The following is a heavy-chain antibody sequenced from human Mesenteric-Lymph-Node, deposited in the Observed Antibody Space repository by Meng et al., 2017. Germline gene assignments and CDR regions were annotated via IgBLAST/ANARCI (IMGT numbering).Heavy chain of an antibody. D-gene: IGHD5-12*01. CDR1: GFTFSSYA. V-gene: IGHV3-30*04. CDR3: ARDSGIVATIRTHKVGLSPYYYYGMDV. Sequence: GESLKISCAGSGFTFSSYAMHWVRQAPGKGLEWVAVISYDGSNKYYADSVKGRFTISRDNSKNTLYLQMNSLRAEDTAVYYCARDSGIVATIRTHKVGLSPYYYYGMDVWGQGTTVTVSS. CDR2: ISYDGSNK. J-gene: IGHJ6*02.